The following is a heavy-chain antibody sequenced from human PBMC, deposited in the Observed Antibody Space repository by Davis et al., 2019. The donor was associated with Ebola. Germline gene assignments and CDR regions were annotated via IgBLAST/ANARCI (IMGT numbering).Heavy chain of an antibody. CDR2: IYYSGST. Sequence: MPGGSLRLSCTVSGGSISSYYWGWIRQPPGKGLEWIGSIYYSGSTYYNPSLKSRVTISVDTSKNQFSLKLSSVTAADTAVYYCARDQWLRGYYYGMDVWGQGTTVTVSS. CDR3: ARDQWLRGYYYGMDV. J-gene: IGHJ6*02. D-gene: IGHD5-12*01. CDR1: GGSISSYY. V-gene: IGHV4-39*07.